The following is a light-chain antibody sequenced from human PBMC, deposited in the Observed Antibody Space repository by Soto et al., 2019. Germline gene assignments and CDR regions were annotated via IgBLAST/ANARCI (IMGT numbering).Light chain of an antibody. J-gene: IGKJ4*01. Sequence: DIQMTQSPSTLSASVGDRVTITCRASQSISSWLASYQQKPGKAPKLLIYKASSLESVVPSRFSGSGSGTEFTLTISSLQPDDFATYYCQQYNSYPLTFGGGTKVESK. CDR3: QQYNSYPLT. CDR2: KAS. V-gene: IGKV1-5*03. CDR1: QSISSW.